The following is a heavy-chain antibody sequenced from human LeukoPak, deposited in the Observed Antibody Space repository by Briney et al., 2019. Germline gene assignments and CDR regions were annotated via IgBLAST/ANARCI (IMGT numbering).Heavy chain of an antibody. Sequence: GASVKVSCKASGYTFTGYYMHWVRQAPGQGLEWMGWINPNSGGTNYAQKFQGRVTMTRDTSISTAYMELSRLRSDDTAVYYCARTLRRFGSYRLIDYWGQGTLVTVSS. CDR3: ARTLRRFGSYRLIDY. CDR1: GYTFTGYY. CDR2: INPNSGGT. V-gene: IGHV1-2*02. D-gene: IGHD1-26*01. J-gene: IGHJ4*02.